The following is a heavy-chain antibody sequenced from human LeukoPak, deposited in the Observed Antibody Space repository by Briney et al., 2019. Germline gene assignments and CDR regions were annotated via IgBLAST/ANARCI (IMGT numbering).Heavy chain of an antibody. D-gene: IGHD3-3*01. CDR3: AKGFAFDS. J-gene: IGHJ4*02. Sequence: GGSLRLSCAASGFNFDNFDMSWGRQTAGKGLEWVSSISGTSGGTYYADSAKGRFTISRDNSKNTLYLQMNSLGAEDTALYYCAKGFAFDSWGQGTPVTVSS. CDR1: GFNFDNFD. CDR2: ISGTSGGT. V-gene: IGHV3-23*01.